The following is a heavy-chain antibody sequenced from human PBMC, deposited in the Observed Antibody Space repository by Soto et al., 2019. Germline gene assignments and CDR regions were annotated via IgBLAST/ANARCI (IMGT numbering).Heavy chain of an antibody. J-gene: IGHJ4*02. D-gene: IGHD3-9*01. Sequence: TGVSLRLSCTASVFNLSGSSRHWVRQGSVKGLAWVGRIRSKANNYATAYGASVEGRFSISRDDSKNTVYLQFNNLRTDDTAVYSCQRVISYSQDWYVEYWGQGTLVTVSS. CDR1: VFNLSGSS. CDR2: IRSKANNYAT. CDR3: QRVISYSQDWYVEY. V-gene: IGHV3-73*01.